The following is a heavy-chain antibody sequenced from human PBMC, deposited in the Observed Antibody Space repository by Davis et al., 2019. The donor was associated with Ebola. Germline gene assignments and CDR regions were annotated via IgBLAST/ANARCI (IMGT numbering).Heavy chain of an antibody. CDR3: ARAKNWNPYGYYYYGMDV. D-gene: IGHD1-1*01. V-gene: IGHV3-23*01. CDR1: GFTFSSYA. Sequence: GESLKISCAASGFTFSSYAMSWVRQAPGKGLEWVSAISGSGGSTYYADSVKGRFTISRDNSKNTLYLQMNSLRAEDTAVYYCARAKNWNPYGYYYYGMDVWGQGTTVTVSS. CDR2: ISGSGGST. J-gene: IGHJ6*02.